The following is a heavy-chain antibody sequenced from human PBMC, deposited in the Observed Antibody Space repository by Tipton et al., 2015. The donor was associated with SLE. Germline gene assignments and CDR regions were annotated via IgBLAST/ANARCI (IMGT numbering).Heavy chain of an antibody. CDR2: IYYTGST. CDR1: GGSISSSSYY. Sequence: TLSLTCTVSGGSISSSSYYWGWIRQPPGKGLEWIGYIYYTGSTKFNPSLKSRVSISLDTSKNQFSLKLSSVTAADTAVYYCAGAAPGVQGVNDAFDIWGQGTMVTVSS. J-gene: IGHJ3*02. CDR3: AGAAPGVQGVNDAFDI. D-gene: IGHD3-10*01. V-gene: IGHV4-61*05.